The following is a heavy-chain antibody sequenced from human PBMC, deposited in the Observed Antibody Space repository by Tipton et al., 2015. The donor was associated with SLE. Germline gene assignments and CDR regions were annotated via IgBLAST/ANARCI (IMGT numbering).Heavy chain of an antibody. CDR3: ASSSGWPSPLNY. Sequence: LRLSCAASGFTFSDYYMSWIRQPPGKGLEWIGYIYTSGSTNYNPSLKSRVTISVDTSKNQFSLKLSSVTAADTAVYYCASSSGWPSPLNYWGQGTLVTVSS. CDR1: GFTFSDYY. J-gene: IGHJ4*02. V-gene: IGHV4-4*09. CDR2: IYTSGST. D-gene: IGHD6-19*01.